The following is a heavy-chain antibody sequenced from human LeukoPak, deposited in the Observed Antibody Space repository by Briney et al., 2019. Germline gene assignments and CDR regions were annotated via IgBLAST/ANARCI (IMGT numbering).Heavy chain of an antibody. J-gene: IGHJ3*02. D-gene: IGHD3-9*01. CDR2: ISAYNGNT. CDR1: GYTFTSYD. V-gene: IGHV1-18*01. CDR3: ARQKYDILTGYSMVAFDI. Sequence: ASVKVSCKASGYTFTSYDINWVRQATGQGLEWMGWISAYNGNTNYAQKLQGRVTMTTDTSTSTAYMELRSLRSDDTAVYYCARQKYDILTGYSMVAFDIWGQGTMVTVSS.